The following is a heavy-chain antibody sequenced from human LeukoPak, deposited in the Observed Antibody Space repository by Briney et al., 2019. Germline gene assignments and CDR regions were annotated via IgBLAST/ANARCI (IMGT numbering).Heavy chain of an antibody. CDR3: AKVGSAAGPGDFDY. CDR2: ISYDGSNK. CDR1: RFTFSNYG. D-gene: IGHD6-13*01. J-gene: IGHJ4*02. V-gene: IGHV3-30*18. Sequence: GGSLRLSCAASRFTFSNYGMHWVRQAPGKGLEWVSVISYDGSNKYYADSVKGRFTISRDNSKNTVYLQMNRLRAEDTAVYYCAKVGSAAGPGDFDYWGQGTLVTVSS.